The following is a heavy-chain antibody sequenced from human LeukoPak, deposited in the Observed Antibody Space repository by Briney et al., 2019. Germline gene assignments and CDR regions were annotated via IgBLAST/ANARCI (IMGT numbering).Heavy chain of an antibody. CDR2: IIPIFGTA. CDR1: GGTFSSYA. V-gene: IGHV1-69*06. Sequence: ASVKVSCKASGGTFSSYAISWVRQAPGQGLEGMGWIIPIFGTANYAQKFQGRVTITADKSTSTAYMELSSLRSEDTAVYYCATRYYDILTGYYEEYYFDYWGQGTLVTVSS. J-gene: IGHJ4*02. D-gene: IGHD3-9*01. CDR3: ATRYYDILTGYYEEYYFDY.